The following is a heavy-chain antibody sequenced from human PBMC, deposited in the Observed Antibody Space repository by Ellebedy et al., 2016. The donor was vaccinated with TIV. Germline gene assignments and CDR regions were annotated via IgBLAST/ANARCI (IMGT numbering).Heavy chain of an antibody. D-gene: IGHD4-17*01. CDR3: GRDMGDYDYYYRGLDV. J-gene: IGHJ6*02. CDR2: IRSKAYGGTI. CDR1: GFTFGDYA. Sequence: PGGSLRLSCTASGFTFGDYAMSWFRQAPGKGLEWVGLIRSKAYGGTIEYAASVKGRFTISRDDSKSIAYVQMNSLKTEDTAVYYCGRDMGDYDYYYRGLDVWGQGTTVTVSS. V-gene: IGHV3-49*03.